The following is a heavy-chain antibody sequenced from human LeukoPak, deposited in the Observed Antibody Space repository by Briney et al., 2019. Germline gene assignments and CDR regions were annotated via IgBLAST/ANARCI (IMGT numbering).Heavy chain of an antibody. D-gene: IGHD6-13*01. V-gene: IGHV4-34*01. CDR2: INHSGST. CDR3: ARGPYSSSWYIAEYFQH. J-gene: IGHJ1*01. CDR1: GGSFSGYY. Sequence: PETLSLTCAVYGGSFSGYYWSWIRQPPGKGLEWIGEINHSGSTNYNPSLKSRVTISVDTSKNQFSLKLSSVTAADTAVYYCARGPYSSSWYIAEYFQHWGQGTLVTVSS.